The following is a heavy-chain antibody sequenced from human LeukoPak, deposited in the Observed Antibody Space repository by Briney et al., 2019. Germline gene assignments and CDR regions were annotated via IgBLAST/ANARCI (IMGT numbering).Heavy chain of an antibody. CDR1: GSTLSTDN. D-gene: IGHD2-21*01. CDR3: AIFIFKHKTAYDI. V-gene: IGHV3-21*06. J-gene: IGHJ3*02. CDR2: IDAGGNYI. Sequence: EGSLRLSCVSSGSTLSTDNMNWVRQAPGKCLDWVAFIDAGGNYIQYADSVKGRFIISRDNAQNSLFLEVNSLRVEDTAVYYCAIFIFKHKTAYDIWGQGTMVTVSS.